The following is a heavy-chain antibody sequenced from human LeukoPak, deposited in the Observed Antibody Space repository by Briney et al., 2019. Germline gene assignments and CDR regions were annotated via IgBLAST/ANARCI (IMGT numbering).Heavy chain of an antibody. D-gene: IGHD5-18*01. J-gene: IGHJ4*02. CDR3: ARAGYSYGTGYYFDY. CDR2: IYYTGAT. V-gene: IGHV4-59*01. CDR1: GGSISSYY. Sequence: SETLSLTCTVSGGSISSYYWSWIRLPPGKGLEWIGYIYYTGATYYNPSLKSRVTISLDTSKNQFSLKLSSVTAADGAVYYCARAGYSYGTGYYFDYWGQAALVTVSS.